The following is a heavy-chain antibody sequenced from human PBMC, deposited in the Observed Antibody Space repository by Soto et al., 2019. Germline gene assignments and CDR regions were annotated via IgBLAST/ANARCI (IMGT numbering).Heavy chain of an antibody. D-gene: IGHD2-2*01. V-gene: IGHV3-23*01. Sequence: GSRRLSCAASGLTFSSYAMSWVRQAPGKGLEWVSAISGSVGITYYADSVKGRFTISRDNSKNTLYLQMNSLRAEDTAVYYCAKDPGYCSSTSCYHWFDHWGKGTLVTVST. CDR2: ISGSVGIT. CDR1: GLTFSSYA. CDR3: AKDPGYCSSTSCYHWFDH. J-gene: IGHJ5*02.